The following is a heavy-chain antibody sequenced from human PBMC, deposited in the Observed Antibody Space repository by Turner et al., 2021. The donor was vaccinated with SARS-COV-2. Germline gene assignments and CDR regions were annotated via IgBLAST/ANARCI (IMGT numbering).Heavy chain of an antibody. CDR2: TSYDGSNK. Sequence: QVHLVESGGGVVQPGRSLRLSCAASGFTFSSYGMHWVRQAPGKGLEWVAVTSYDGSNKYYADSVKGRFTISRDNSKNTLYLQMNSLRAEDTAVYYCAKFPAYYYDSSGYYDGDYWGQGTLVTVSS. V-gene: IGHV3-30*18. J-gene: IGHJ4*02. CDR1: GFTFSSYG. CDR3: AKFPAYYYDSSGYYDGDY. D-gene: IGHD3-22*01.